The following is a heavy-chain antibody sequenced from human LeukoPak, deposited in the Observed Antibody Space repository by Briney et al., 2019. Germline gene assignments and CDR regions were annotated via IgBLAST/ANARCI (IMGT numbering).Heavy chain of an antibody. V-gene: IGHV3-23*01. CDR2: MSGSSGST. D-gene: IGHD1-14*01. CDR1: GFNFSTYA. Sequence: GGALRLPCAASGFNFSTYAMSWGRQAPGKGLVNVSAMSGSSGSTYYADTDKCRCTISRAESKNTLYLQMSRLRAETPAVDNSSKGSRRNPTHLSTYSYMDVWGKGTTVTVSS. CDR3: SKGSRRNPTHLSTYSYMDV. J-gene: IGHJ6*03.